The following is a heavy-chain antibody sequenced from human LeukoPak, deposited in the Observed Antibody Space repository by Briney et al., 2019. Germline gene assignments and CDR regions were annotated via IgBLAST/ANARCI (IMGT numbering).Heavy chain of an antibody. CDR3: VRGYIALAGYDAFDI. D-gene: IGHD6-19*01. J-gene: IGHJ3*02. V-gene: IGHV1-46*01. Sequence: ASVKVSCKASGYTFTGYYMHWVRQAPGQGLEWMGIINPSGGSPAYAQKFQGRVSMTKDMSTSTVYMELSRLRSEDTAMYYCVRGYIALAGYDAFDIWGQGTVVTVSS. CDR1: GYTFTGYY. CDR2: INPSGGSP.